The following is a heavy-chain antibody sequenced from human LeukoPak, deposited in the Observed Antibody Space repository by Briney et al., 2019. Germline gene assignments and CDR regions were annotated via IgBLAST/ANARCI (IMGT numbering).Heavy chain of an antibody. Sequence: PSETLSLTXTVSGGSIRSYYWSWIRQPPGKGLEWIGYIYYSGSTNYNPSLKSRVTISVDTSKNQFSLKLSSVTAADTAVYYCARDRYRAIDYWGQGTLVTVSS. CDR2: IYYSGST. CDR3: ARDRYRAIDY. V-gene: IGHV4-59*01. CDR1: GGSIRSYY. J-gene: IGHJ4*02. D-gene: IGHD1-14*01.